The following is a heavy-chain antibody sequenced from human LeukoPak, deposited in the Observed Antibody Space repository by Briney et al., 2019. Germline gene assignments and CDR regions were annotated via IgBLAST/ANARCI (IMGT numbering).Heavy chain of an antibody. CDR2: ISSSSSYI. V-gene: IGHV3-21*01. Sequence: GGSLRLSCAASGFTFSSYSMNWVRQAPGKGLEWVSSISSSSSYIYYADSVKGRFTISRDNAKNSLYLQMNSLRAEDTAVYSCVGGSGGAYDFDYWGQGPLVTVSS. CDR3: VGGSGGAYDFDY. D-gene: IGHD3-16*01. J-gene: IGHJ4*02. CDR1: GFTFSSYS.